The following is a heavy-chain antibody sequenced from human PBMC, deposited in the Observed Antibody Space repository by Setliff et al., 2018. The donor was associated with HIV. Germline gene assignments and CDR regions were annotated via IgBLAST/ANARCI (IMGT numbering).Heavy chain of an antibody. D-gene: IGHD6-19*01. CDR2: IYYSGRA. J-gene: IGHJ6*02. CDR1: GGSISSSSYY. CDR3: ARDYGYSSGWYGDYYYYGMDV. Sequence: SETLSLTCTVSGGSISSSSYYWGWIRQPPGKGVEWIGSIYYSGRAYYNPSVNSRVTISVDTSKNQFSLKLSSVTAADTAVYYCARDYGYSSGWYGDYYYYGMDVWGQGTTVTVSS. V-gene: IGHV4-39*07.